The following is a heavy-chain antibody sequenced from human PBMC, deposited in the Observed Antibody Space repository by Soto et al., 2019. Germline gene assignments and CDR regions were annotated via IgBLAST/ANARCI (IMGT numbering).Heavy chain of an antibody. CDR2: ISVSGTST. Sequence: GRSLRLSCAGSGFTFSAYGMSWVRQAPGKGLEWVSGISVSGTSTYYADSVKGWFTISRDNSKNTLYLQMKRLRAEDTALYYCAKDWTRGSGGYPDYFDYWGQGTLVTASS. V-gene: IGHV3-23*01. J-gene: IGHJ4*02. CDR3: AKDWTRGSGGYPDYFDY. D-gene: IGHD3-10*01. CDR1: GFTFSAYG.